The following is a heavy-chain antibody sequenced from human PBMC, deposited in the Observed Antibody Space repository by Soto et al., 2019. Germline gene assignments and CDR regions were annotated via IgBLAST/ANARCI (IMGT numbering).Heavy chain of an antibody. Sequence: ASVKVSCKASGYTFTGYSMHLVRQPPGLGLEWIGRINPDTGGKVYAQNLQGRVTMTRDTSISTAYMELSRLRSDDTDVYYCASGGHCYNNGDYEYYFHNWGQGTLVTIAS. V-gene: IGHV1-2*05. CDR2: INPDTGGK. CDR1: GYTFTGYS. J-gene: IGHJ4*02. CDR3: ASGGHCYNNGDYEYYFHN. D-gene: IGHD2-21*01.